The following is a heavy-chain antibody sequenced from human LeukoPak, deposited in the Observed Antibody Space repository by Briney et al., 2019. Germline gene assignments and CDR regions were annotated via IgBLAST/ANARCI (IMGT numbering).Heavy chain of an antibody. Sequence: GESLRISCKGSGYSFTSYWITWVRQMPGKGLEWMGRIDPSDSYTDYSPSFQGHVTISTDKSISTAYLQWSSLKASDTAMYYCASLFRDDAFDIWGQGTMVTVSS. V-gene: IGHV5-10-1*01. CDR1: GYSFTSYW. CDR2: IDPSDSYT. CDR3: ASLFRDDAFDI. J-gene: IGHJ3*02.